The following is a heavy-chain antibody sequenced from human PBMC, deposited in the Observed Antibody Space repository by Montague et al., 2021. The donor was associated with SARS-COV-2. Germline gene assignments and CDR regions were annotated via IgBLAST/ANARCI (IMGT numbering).Heavy chain of an antibody. J-gene: IGHJ4*02. CDR2: INHSGST. Sequence: SETLSLTCGVSGGSFSGYYWSWIRQPPGKGLQWIGEINHSGSTNYNPSLKSRVTISVDTSKNQFSLKLTSVSAADTAVYYCARAWGRWLMRCYYFHYWGQGTLVTVSS. CDR3: ARAWGRWLMRCYYFHY. D-gene: IGHD4-23*01. V-gene: IGHV4-34*01. CDR1: GGSFSGYY.